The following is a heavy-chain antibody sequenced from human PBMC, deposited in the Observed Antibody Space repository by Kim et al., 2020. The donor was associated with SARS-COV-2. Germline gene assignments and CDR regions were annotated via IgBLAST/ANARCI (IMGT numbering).Heavy chain of an antibody. Sequence: ASVKVSCKASGYTFTSYGISWVRQAPGQGLEWMGWISAYNGNTNYAQKLQGRVTMTTDTSTSTAYMELRSLRSDDTAVYYCARGPYYDYVWGSLHLDYWGQGTLVTVSS. J-gene: IGHJ4*02. V-gene: IGHV1-18*01. CDR3: ARGPYYDYVWGSLHLDY. CDR2: ISAYNGNT. CDR1: GYTFTSYG. D-gene: IGHD3-16*01.